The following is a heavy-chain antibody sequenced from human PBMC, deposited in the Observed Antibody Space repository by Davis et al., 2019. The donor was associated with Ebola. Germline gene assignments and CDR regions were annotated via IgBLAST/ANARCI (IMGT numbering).Heavy chain of an antibody. D-gene: IGHD5-12*01. J-gene: IGHJ6*02. Sequence: GESLKISCAASGFTVSSNYMSWVRQAPGKGLEWVSVIYSGGSTYYADSVKGRFTISRDNSKNTLYLQMNSLRAEDTAVYYCAREGKVSGYVSRPYYYGMDVWGQGTTVTVSS. CDR2: IYSGGST. CDR3: AREGKVSGYVSRPYYYGMDV. V-gene: IGHV3-53*01. CDR1: GFTVSSNY.